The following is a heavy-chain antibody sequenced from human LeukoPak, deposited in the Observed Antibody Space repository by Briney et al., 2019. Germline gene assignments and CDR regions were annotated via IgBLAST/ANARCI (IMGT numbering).Heavy chain of an antibody. D-gene: IGHD1-26*01. Sequence: PGGSLRLSCADSGFTFSNAWMSWVRQAPGKGLEWVGRIKSKTDGGTTDYAAPVKGRFTISRDDSKNTLYLQMNSLKTEDTAVYYCTTDLARTIVGAVLNWGQGTLVTVSS. CDR3: TTDLARTIVGAVLN. CDR1: GFTFSNAW. J-gene: IGHJ4*02. CDR2: IKSKTDGGTT. V-gene: IGHV3-15*01.